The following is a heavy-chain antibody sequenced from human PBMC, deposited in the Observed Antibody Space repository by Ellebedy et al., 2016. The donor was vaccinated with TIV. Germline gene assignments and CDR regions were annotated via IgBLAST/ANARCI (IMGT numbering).Heavy chain of an antibody. D-gene: IGHD6-25*01. J-gene: IGHJ3*01. Sequence: MPGGSLRLSCTVSGASISSYYWGWIRQPPGKGLEWTGWLYYSGTTNYTPSLKSRVTISVDTAKNQFSLKLTPVTAADTAMYYCARRKSLQREYAFDLWGQGTMVTVSS. CDR2: LYYSGTT. CDR1: GASISSYY. CDR3: ARRKSLQREYAFDL. V-gene: IGHV4-59*08.